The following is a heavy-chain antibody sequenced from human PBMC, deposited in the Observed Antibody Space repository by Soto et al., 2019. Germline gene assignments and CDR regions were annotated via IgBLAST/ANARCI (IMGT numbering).Heavy chain of an antibody. V-gene: IGHV3-33*01. Sequence: PGGSLRLSCAASGFTFSSYGMHWVRQAPGKGLEWVAVIWYDGSNKYYADSVKGRFTISRDNSKNTLYLQMNSLRAEDTAVYYCARWGSGSYRGYYYYGMDVWGQGTTVTVSS. J-gene: IGHJ6*02. D-gene: IGHD1-26*01. CDR1: GFTFSSYG. CDR3: ARWGSGSYRGYYYYGMDV. CDR2: IWYDGSNK.